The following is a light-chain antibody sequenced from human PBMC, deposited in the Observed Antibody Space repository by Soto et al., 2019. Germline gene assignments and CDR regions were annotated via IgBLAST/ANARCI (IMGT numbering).Light chain of an antibody. Sequence: QSALTQPASVSGSPGQSITISCTGTSTDVGRYNYVSWYQQHPGKAHKLMVYDVSNRPSWVSNRFSGSKSGITASLTISVLQAEDEADYYCTSYTSDSTYVFGTGTKVTVL. CDR1: STDVGRYNY. CDR2: DVS. V-gene: IGLV2-14*01. CDR3: TSYTSDSTYV. J-gene: IGLJ1*01.